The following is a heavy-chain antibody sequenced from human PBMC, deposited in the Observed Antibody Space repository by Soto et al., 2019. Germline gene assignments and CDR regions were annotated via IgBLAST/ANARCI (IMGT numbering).Heavy chain of an antibody. V-gene: IGHV3-30*18. D-gene: IGHD5-12*01. CDR1: GFTFSSYG. Sequence: GGSLRLSCAASGFTFSSYGMHWVRQAPGKGLEWVAVISYDGSNKYYADSVKGRFTISRDNSKNTLYLQMNSLRAEDTAVYYCAKDQYGDGYNFDYWGQGTLVTVSS. CDR2: ISYDGSNK. J-gene: IGHJ4*02. CDR3: AKDQYGDGYNFDY.